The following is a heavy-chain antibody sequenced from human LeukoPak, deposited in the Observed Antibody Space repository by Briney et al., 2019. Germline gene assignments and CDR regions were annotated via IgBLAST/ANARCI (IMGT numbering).Heavy chain of an antibody. V-gene: IGHV1-18*01. CDR3: ARPHGDQTGPWYFDY. J-gene: IGHJ4*02. Sequence: ASVKVSCKASGYTFTSYGISWVRQAPGQGLEWMGWISAYNGNTNYAQKLQGRVTMTTDTSTSTAYMELRSLRSDDTAVYYCARPHGDQTGPWYFDYWGQGTLVTVSS. CDR2: ISAYNGNT. CDR1: GYTFTSYG. D-gene: IGHD4-17*01.